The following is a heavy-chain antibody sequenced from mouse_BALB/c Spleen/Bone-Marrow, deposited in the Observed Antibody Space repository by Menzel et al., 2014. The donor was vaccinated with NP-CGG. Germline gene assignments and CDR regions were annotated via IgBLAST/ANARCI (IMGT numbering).Heavy chain of an antibody. V-gene: IGHV2-9*02. CDR2: IWAGGST. Sequence: VQGVESGPGLVAPSQSLSITCTVSGFSLTSYGVHWVRQPPGKGLEWLGVIWAGGSTNYNSALMSRLSISKDSSKSQVFLKMNSLQTDDTAMYYCARDETYYGNYGTMDYWGQGTSVTVSS. J-gene: IGHJ4*01. D-gene: IGHD2-10*01. CDR1: GFSLTSYG. CDR3: ARDETYYGNYGTMDY.